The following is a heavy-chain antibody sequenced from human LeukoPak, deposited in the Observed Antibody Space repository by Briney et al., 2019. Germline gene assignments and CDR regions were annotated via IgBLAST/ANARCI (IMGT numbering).Heavy chain of an antibody. Sequence: PGGSLRLSCVGSGFPFSNAWMNWVRQAPGKGLEWVSYISSSGSTIYYADSVKGRFTISRDNAKNSLYLQMNSLRAEDTAVYYCARVIAVAGLFDYWGQGTLVTVSS. V-gene: IGHV3-48*04. CDR2: ISSSGSTI. CDR3: ARVIAVAGLFDY. D-gene: IGHD6-19*01. J-gene: IGHJ4*02. CDR1: GFPFSNAW.